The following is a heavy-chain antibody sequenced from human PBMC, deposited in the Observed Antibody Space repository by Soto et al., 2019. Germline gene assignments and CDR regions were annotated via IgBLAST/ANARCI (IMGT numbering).Heavy chain of an antibody. CDR3: ASEVEMASKYYFDY. J-gene: IGHJ4*02. V-gene: IGHV4-34*01. D-gene: IGHD2-15*01. Sequence: QVQLQQWGAGLLKPSETLSLTCAVYGGSFSGYYSSWIRQPPGKGLEWIGEINHSGSTNYNPSLKSRVTISVDTSKNQFSLKLSSVTAADTAVYYCASEVEMASKYYFDYWGQGTLVTVSS. CDR2: INHSGST. CDR1: GGSFSGYY.